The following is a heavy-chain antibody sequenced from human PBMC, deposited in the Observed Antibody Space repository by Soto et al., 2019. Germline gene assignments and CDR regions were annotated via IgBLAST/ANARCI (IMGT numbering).Heavy chain of an antibody. J-gene: IGHJ5*01. V-gene: IGHV1-2*02. CDR1: GYTFSGYH. CDR2: INVYNGET. D-gene: IGHD2-2*02. Sequence: ASVKVSCKASGYTFSGYHMHWVRQAPGQGLEWMGWINVYNGETNIAQKFQGRVAMTRDTSITTAYVELSGLRFDDTAVYFCAREGATRRPSRPAIGWLESWGQGTLVTVSS. CDR3: AREGATRRPSRPAIGWLES.